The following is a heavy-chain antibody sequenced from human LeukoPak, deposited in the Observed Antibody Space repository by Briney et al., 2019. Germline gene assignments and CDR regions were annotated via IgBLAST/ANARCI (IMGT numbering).Heavy chain of an antibody. V-gene: IGHV5-51*01. CDR2: IYPGDSDT. CDR3: AKSNRGDGYNYSFDT. Sequence: GESLKISCKASGYSFIDYWIGWVRQMPGKGLEWMGIIYPGDSDTRYSPSFEGQVTISSDKSITTAYLQWSSLTASDTAVYYCAKSNRGDGYNYSFDTWGQGTLVTVSS. D-gene: IGHD5-24*01. CDR1: GYSFIDYW. J-gene: IGHJ5*02.